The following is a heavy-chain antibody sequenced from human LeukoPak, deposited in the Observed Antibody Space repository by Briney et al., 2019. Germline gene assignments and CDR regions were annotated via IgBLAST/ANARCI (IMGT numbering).Heavy chain of an antibody. Sequence: GGSLRLSCAASGFTFSSYAMSWVRQAPGKGLEWVSAISGSGGSTYYADSVKGRFTISRDNSKNTLYLQMNSLRAEDTAVYYCAKDLSGYYDSSGYFDHWGQGTLVTVSS. CDR1: GFTFSSYA. CDR3: AKDLSGYYDSSGYFDH. D-gene: IGHD3-22*01. V-gene: IGHV3-23*01. CDR2: ISGSGGST. J-gene: IGHJ4*02.